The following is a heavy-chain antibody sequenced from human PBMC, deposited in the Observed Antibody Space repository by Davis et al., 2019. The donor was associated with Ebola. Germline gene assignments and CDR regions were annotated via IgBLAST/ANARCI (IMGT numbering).Heavy chain of an antibody. CDR3: ARETNSRLLYNGFDP. D-gene: IGHD2-21*01. CDR2: IWYDGSNK. CDR1: GFTFSSYG. V-gene: IGHV3-33*01. Sequence: GGSLRLSCAASGFTFSSYGMHWVRQAPGKGLEWVAVIWYDGSNKYYADSVKGRFTISRDNSKNTLYLQMNSLRAEDTAVYYCARETNSRLLYNGFDPWGQGTLVTVSS. J-gene: IGHJ5*02.